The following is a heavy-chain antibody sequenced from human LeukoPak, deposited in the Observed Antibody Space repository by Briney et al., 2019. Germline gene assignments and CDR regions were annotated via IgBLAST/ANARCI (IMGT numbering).Heavy chain of an antibody. CDR2: ISSSGSTI. CDR1: GFTFSSYE. J-gene: IGHJ4*02. CDR3: VRQYYYGSGSYLWAPDY. Sequence: GGSLRLSCAASGFTFSSYEMNWVRQAPGKWLEWVSYISSSGSTIYYADSVKGRFTISRDNAKNSLYLQMNSLRAEDTAVYYCVRQYYYGSGSYLWAPDYWGQGTLVTVSS. D-gene: IGHD3-10*01. V-gene: IGHV3-48*03.